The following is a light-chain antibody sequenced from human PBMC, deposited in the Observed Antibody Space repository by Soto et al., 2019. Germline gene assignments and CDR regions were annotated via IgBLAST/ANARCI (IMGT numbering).Light chain of an antibody. J-gene: IGLJ1*01. CDR2: EVS. V-gene: IGLV2-14*01. Sequence: QCVLTQPASVSGSPGQSITIACTGTSSDVGGYNYVSWYQQHPGKAPKLMIYEVSNRPSGVSNRFSGSKSGNTASLTISGLQAEEEADYYCSSYTSSSTPYYVFGTGTKVTVL. CDR1: SSDVGGYNY. CDR3: SSYTSSSTPYYV.